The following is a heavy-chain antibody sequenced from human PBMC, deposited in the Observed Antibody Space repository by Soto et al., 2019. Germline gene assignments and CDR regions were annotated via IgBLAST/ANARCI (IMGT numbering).Heavy chain of an antibody. CDR2: ISSTTNYI. CDR3: ARESEDLTSNFDY. CDR1: GFTFTRYS. J-gene: IGHJ4*02. V-gene: IGHV3-21*06. Sequence: PGASLRLSCAASGFTFTRYSMNWVRQAPGKGLEWVSSISSTTNYIYYGDSMKGRFTISRDNAKNSLYLEMNSLRADDTAVYYCARESEDLTSNFDYWGQGTLVTVSS.